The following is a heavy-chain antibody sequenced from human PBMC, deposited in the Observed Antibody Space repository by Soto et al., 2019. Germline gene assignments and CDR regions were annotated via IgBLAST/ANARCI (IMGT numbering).Heavy chain of an antibody. J-gene: IGHJ5*02. CDR3: AREKRGSGPATAIGLMNWFDP. D-gene: IGHD2-2*02. V-gene: IGHV1-2*04. CDR2: INPNSGGT. Sequence: ASVKVSCKASGYTFTGYYMHWVRQAPGQGLEWMGWINPNSGGTNYAQKFQGWVTMTRDTSISTAYMELGRLRSDDTAVYYCAREKRGSGPATAIGLMNWFDPWGQGTLVTVSS. CDR1: GYTFTGYY.